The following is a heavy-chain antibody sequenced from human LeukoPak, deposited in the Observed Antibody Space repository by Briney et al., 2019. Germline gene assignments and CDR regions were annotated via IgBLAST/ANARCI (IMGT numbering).Heavy chain of an antibody. CDR1: GGTFSSYA. V-gene: IGHV1-69*04. Sequence: SVKVSCKASGGTFSSYAISWVRQAPGQGLEWMGRIIPILGIANYAQKFQGRVTMTRNTSISTAYMELSSLRSEDTAVYYCARGQRSSGWYAAYYYYGMDVWGQGTTVTVSS. CDR3: ARGQRSSGWYAAYYYYGMDV. D-gene: IGHD6-19*01. CDR2: IIPILGIA. J-gene: IGHJ6*02.